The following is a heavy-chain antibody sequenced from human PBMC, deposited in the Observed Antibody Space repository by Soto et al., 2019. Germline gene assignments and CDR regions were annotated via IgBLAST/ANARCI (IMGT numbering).Heavy chain of an antibody. CDR1: GGSISSSYW. CDR3: ARKLEYSSGWFGNYFDY. J-gene: IGHJ4*02. D-gene: IGHD6-19*01. V-gene: IGHV4-4*02. CDR2: IYHTGST. Sequence: ETLSLTCAVSGGSISSSYWWSWVRQPPGKGLEWIGEIYHTGSTNYNPSLKSRVTISVDKSKNQFSLKLSSVAAADTAVYYCARKLEYSSGWFGNYFDYWGQGTLVTVSS.